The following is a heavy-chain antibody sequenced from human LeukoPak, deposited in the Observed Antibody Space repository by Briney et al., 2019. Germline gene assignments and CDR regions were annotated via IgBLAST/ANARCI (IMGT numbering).Heavy chain of an antibody. J-gene: IGHJ6*02. Sequence: PGGSLRLSCAASGFTFSNAWMSWVCQAPGKGLEWVGRIKSKTDGGTTDYAAPVKGRFTISRDDSKNTLYLQMNSLKTEDTAVYYCTTDGSTSSRYYYYGMDVWGQGTTVTVSS. D-gene: IGHD2-2*01. CDR2: IKSKTDGGTT. CDR3: TTDGSTSSRYYYYGMDV. CDR1: GFTFSNAW. V-gene: IGHV3-15*01.